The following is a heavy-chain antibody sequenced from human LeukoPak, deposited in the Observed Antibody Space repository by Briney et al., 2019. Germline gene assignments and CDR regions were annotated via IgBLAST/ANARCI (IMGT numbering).Heavy chain of an antibody. CDR1: GGSMFSYY. Sequence: SETLSLTCTVSGGSMFSYYWNWIRQPPGKGLEWIGYIYANGITNYSPSLRSRGSISIATSKNQFSLRLTSVTAADTAIYYCARRAYYHSSGYSPTSGYFDFWGRGTQVTVSS. V-gene: IGHV4-4*08. D-gene: IGHD3-22*01. CDR2: IYANGIT. CDR3: ARRAYYHSSGYSPTSGYFDF. J-gene: IGHJ2*01.